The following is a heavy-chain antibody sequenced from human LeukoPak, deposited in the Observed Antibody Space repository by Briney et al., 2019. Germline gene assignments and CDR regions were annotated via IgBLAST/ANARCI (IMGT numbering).Heavy chain of an antibody. J-gene: IGHJ4*02. CDR3: ARDPGSSW. V-gene: IGHV1-2*02. D-gene: IGHD6-13*01. CDR1: GYTFTGYY. Sequence: GASVKVSCKASGYTFTGYYIHWVRQAPGQGLEWMGWINPNSGGRNYAQKFQGRVTMTRDTSISTAHMELSRLRSDDTAVYYCARDPGSSWWGQGTLDTVSS. CDR2: INPNSGGR.